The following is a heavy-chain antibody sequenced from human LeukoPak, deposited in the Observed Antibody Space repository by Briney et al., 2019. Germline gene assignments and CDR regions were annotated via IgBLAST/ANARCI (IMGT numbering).Heavy chain of an antibody. CDR2: IYYSGST. CDR3: ARQVDSPSSSWYDTEFDY. J-gene: IGHJ4*02. Sequence: SETLSLTCTVSGGSISSSSYYWGWIRQPPGKGLEWIGSIYYSGSTYYNPSLKSRVTISVDTSKNQFSLKLSSVTAADTAVYYCARQVDSPSSSWYDTEFDYWGQGTLVTVSS. V-gene: IGHV4-39*01. CDR1: GGSISSSSYY. D-gene: IGHD6-13*01.